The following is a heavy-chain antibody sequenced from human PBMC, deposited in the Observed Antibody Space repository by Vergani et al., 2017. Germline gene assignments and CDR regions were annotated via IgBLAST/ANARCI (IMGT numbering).Heavy chain of an antibody. CDR3: ASSIGFCAGATCRAYYFDH. Sequence: VQLVQSGAEVRKPGASVTVSCTASGYIFKNYYIHWLRQAPGQAFEWLGILNPTTGHTTTCQKFMGGVDMTSDPSTDTSTRTVQMTLSSLRSEDTAVYDCASSIGFCAGATCRAYYFDHWGQGTRVTVSS. CDR2: LNPTTGHT. D-gene: IGHD2-21*01. V-gene: IGHV1-46*02. J-gene: IGHJ5*02. CDR1: GYIFKNYY.